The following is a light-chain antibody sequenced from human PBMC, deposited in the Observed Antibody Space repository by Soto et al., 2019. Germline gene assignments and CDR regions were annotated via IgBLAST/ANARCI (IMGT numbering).Light chain of an antibody. CDR2: DAS. J-gene: IGKJ4*01. CDR1: QSVSSY. Sequence: EIVLTQSPATLSLSPGERATLSCRASQSVSSYLAWYQQRPGKAPRLLMYDASNRATGIPARFSGSGSGTDFTLTISSLEPEDFALYYCQQRSNWPLTFGGGTKVDIK. V-gene: IGKV3-11*01. CDR3: QQRSNWPLT.